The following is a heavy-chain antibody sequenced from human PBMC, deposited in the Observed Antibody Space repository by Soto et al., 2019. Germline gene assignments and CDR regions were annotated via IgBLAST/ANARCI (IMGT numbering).Heavy chain of an antibody. J-gene: IGHJ6*03. CDR2: IYYSGST. CDR1: GGSISSGGYY. D-gene: IGHD2-2*01. CDR3: ARASIVVVPAAEPFMDV. Sequence: QVQLQESGPGLVKPSQTLSLTCTVSGGSISSGGYYWSWIRQHPGKGLEWIGYIYYSGSTYYNPSVKRRVTISVDTSKNQFSLKLSSVTAADTAVYYCARASIVVVPAAEPFMDVWGKGTTVTVSS. V-gene: IGHV4-31*03.